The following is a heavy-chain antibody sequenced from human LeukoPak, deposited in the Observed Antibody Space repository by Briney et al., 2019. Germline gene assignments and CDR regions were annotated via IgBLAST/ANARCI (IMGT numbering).Heavy chain of an antibody. CDR1: GGTFSSYA. CDR3: ARQYCSGGSCYSDSYYYYGMDV. V-gene: IGHV1-69*04. CDR2: IIPILGIA. D-gene: IGHD2-15*01. J-gene: IGHJ6*02. Sequence: SVKVSCKASGGTFSSYAINWVRQAPGQGLEWMGRIIPILGIANYAQKFQGRVTITADKSTSTAYMELSSLRSEDTAVYYCARQYCSGGSCYSDSYYYYGMDVWGQGTMVTVSS.